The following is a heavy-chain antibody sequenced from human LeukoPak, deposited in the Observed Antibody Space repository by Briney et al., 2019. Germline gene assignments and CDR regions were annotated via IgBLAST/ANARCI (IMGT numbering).Heavy chain of an antibody. V-gene: IGHV3-9*01. D-gene: IGHD4-23*01. CDR2: ISWNSGTI. J-gene: IGHJ4*02. CDR1: GFTFDDYA. CDR3: AEDSSPYPVDFDY. Sequence: GGSLRLSCAASGFTFDDYAMHWVRQAPGKGLEWVSGISWNSGTIGYADSMKGRFTISRDNAKNSLYLQMNSLRVEDTSLYYCAEDSSPYPVDFDYWGQGTLVTVSS.